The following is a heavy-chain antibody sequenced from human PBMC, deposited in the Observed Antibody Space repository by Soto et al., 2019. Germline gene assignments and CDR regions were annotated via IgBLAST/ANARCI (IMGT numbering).Heavy chain of an antibody. V-gene: IGHV3-33*01. J-gene: IGHJ3*02. D-gene: IGHD6-19*01. CDR1: GFTFSSYG. CDR2: IWYDGSNK. CDR3: ARAEGDSSGFFDI. Sequence: QVQLVESGGGVVQPGRSLRLSCAASGFTFSSYGMHWVRQAPGKGLEWVAVIWYDGSNKYYADSVKGRFTISRDNSKNTLYLQMNSLRAEDTAVHYCARAEGDSSGFFDIWGQGTMVTVSS.